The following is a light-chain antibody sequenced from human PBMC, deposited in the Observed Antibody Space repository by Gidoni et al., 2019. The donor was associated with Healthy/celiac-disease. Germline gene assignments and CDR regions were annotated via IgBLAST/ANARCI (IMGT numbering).Light chain of an antibody. CDR1: QSVSSGY. J-gene: IGKJ2*01. V-gene: IGKV3-20*01. CDR3: QQYGSSSYT. Sequence: ELVLTQSPGTLSLSPGERATLSCRASQSVSSGYLAWYQQKPGQAPRLLIYGASSRATGIPDRFSGSGSGTDFTLTISRLEPEDFAVYYCQQYGSSSYTFGQGTKLEIK. CDR2: GAS.